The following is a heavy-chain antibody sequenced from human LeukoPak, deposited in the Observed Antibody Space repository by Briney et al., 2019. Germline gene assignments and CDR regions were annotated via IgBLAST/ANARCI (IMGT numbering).Heavy chain of an antibody. CDR3: ARSELSLPYYDFWSAHRGYYYYGMDV. CDR2: IYYSGST. J-gene: IGHJ6*02. CDR1: GGSISSYY. V-gene: IGHV4-59*01. D-gene: IGHD3-3*01. Sequence: TPSETLSLTCTVSGGSISSYYWSWIRQPPGKGLEWIGYIYYSGSTNYNPSLKSRVTISVDTSKNQFSLKLSSVTAADTAVYYCARSELSLPYYDFWSAHRGYYYYGMDVWGQGTTVTVSS.